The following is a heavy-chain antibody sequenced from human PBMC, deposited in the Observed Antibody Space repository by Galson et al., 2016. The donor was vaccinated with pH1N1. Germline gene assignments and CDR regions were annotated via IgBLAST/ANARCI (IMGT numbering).Heavy chain of an antibody. V-gene: IGHV3-73*01. CDR1: GFTFSGSA. J-gene: IGHJ5*02. CDR2: IRSKADSYAT. CDR3: TRPNSGSYEEFWFDP. D-gene: IGHD1-26*01. Sequence: SLRLSCAASGFTFSGSAMHWVRQASGKGLEWVGRIRSKADSYATAYAASVEGRFTISRDDSKNTAYLQMNNLKTEDTAVYYCTRPNSGSYEEFWFDPWGQGTLVTVSS.